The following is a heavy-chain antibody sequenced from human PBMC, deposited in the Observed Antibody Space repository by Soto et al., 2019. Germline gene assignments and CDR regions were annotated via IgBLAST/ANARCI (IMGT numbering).Heavy chain of an antibody. CDR3: SANDHDDHTNFDQ. V-gene: IGHV3-73*01. Sequence: PGGSLRLSCAVSGLTFNGSGMHWVRQASGEGLEWVGHIRKKANNYATAYAASVRGRFTISRDDSKNTAYLQMNSLKTEDTAVYYCSANDHDDHTNFDQWGQGTLVTVSS. J-gene: IGHJ4*02. CDR1: GLTFNGSG. D-gene: IGHD3-16*01. CDR2: IRKKANNYAT.